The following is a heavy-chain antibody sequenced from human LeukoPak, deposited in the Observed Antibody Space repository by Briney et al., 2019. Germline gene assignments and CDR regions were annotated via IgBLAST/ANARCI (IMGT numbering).Heavy chain of an antibody. CDR2: MKKDGSET. J-gene: IGHJ4*02. CDR3: GRHRSGSGTYFIDY. CDR1: GFTFSSYS. D-gene: IGHD3-10*01. V-gene: IGHV3-7*01. Sequence: GGPLRLSCVVSGFTFSSYSMIWVRQAPGKGLQWVANMKKDGSETKYVDFVKGRFTISRDNAKNSLYLQMNSLRAEDTAVYYCGRHRSGSGTYFIDYWGQGTLVRVSS.